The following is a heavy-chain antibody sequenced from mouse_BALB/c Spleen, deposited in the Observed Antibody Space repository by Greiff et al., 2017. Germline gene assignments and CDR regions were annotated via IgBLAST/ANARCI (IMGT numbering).Heavy chain of an antibody. V-gene: IGHV1-67*01. CDR3: ARGRGPYFDY. J-gene: IGHJ2*01. CDR2: ISTYYGNT. CDR1: SYTFTDYA. Sequence: QVQLKESGPELVRPGVSVKISCKGSSYTFTDYAMHWVKQSHAKSLEWIGVISTYYGNTNYNQKFKGKATMTVDKSSSTAYMELARLTSEDSAVYYCARGRGPYFDYWGQGTTLTVSS.